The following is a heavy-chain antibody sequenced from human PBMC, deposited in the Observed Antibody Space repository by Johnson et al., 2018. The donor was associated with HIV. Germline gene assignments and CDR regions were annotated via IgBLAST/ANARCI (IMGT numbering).Heavy chain of an antibody. V-gene: IGHV3-15*01. J-gene: IGHJ3*02. CDR1: GFTFSNAW. D-gene: IGHD3-3*01. Sequence: VQLVESGGGLVKPGGSLRLSCAASGFTFSNAWMSWVRQAPGKGLEWVGRIKSKTDGGTTDYAAPVKGRFTISRDDSKNSLYLQMNSLKTEDTAVYYCAREPTNFWSPDAFDILGQGTVVTVSS. CDR2: IKSKTDGGTT. CDR3: AREPTNFWSPDAFDI.